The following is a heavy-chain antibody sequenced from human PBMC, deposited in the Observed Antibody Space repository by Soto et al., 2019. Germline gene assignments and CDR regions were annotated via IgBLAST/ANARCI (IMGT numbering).Heavy chain of an antibody. CDR2: IYYSGST. V-gene: IGHV4-39*07. CDR1: CGSISSSGYY. Sequence: SETLSLTCTVSCGSISSSGYYWGWIRQPPGKGLEWIGSIYYSGSTYYNPSLKSRVTISVDTSKNQFSLKLSSVTAADPAVYFCEREVNRGDYFDYCGQGSPVIVSS. J-gene: IGHJ4*02. CDR3: EREVNRGDYFDY. D-gene: IGHD3-3*01.